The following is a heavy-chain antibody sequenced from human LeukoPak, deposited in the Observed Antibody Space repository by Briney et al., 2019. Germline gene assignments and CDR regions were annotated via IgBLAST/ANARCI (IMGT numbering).Heavy chain of an antibody. CDR2: IKPDGSDK. CDR1: GFTFSIYW. V-gene: IGHV3-7*01. D-gene: IGHD1-1*01. CDR3: ARDYSSLLEYNWFDP. Sequence: PGGSLRLSCAASGFTFSIYWMTWVRQAPGKGLEWVANIKPDGSDKYYVDSVKGRFTISRDNAKNSLYLQMNSLRAEDTAVYYCARDYSSLLEYNWFDPWGQGTLVTVSS. J-gene: IGHJ5*02.